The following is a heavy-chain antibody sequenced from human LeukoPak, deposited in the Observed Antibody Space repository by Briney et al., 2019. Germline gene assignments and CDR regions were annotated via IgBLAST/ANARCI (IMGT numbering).Heavy chain of an antibody. D-gene: IGHD3-22*01. Sequence: PSETLSLTCTVSGGSISSSSYYWSWIRQPPGKGLEWIGEINHSGSTNYNPSLKSRVTISVDTSKNQFSLKLSSVTAADTAVYYCARLHMRSYYDSSGYYQKDRWGQGTLVTVSS. V-gene: IGHV4-39*07. CDR3: ARLHMRSYYDSSGYYQKDR. J-gene: IGHJ4*02. CDR2: INHSGST. CDR1: GGSISSSSYY.